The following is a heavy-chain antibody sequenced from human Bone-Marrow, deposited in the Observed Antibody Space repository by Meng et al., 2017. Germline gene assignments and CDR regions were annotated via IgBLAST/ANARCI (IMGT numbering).Heavy chain of an antibody. J-gene: IGHJ4*02. V-gene: IGHV4-4*02. CDR3: GRDQGRELINH. Sequence: QVQLQESGPGLVEPSQTLSLTCTVSGDSISSDIWWSWVRQPPGKGLEWIGEVYHRGDTNYNPSLKSRVDISVDKSKNQFYLSLFSVTAADTAVYYCGRDQGRELINHWGQGTLVTVSS. CDR1: GDSISSDIW. CDR2: VYHRGDT. D-gene: IGHD1-7*01.